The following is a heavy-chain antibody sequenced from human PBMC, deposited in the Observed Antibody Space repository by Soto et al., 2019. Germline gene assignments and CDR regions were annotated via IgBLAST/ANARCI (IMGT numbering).Heavy chain of an antibody. J-gene: IGHJ2*01. CDR1: GFTFSNDW. V-gene: IGHV3-74*01. CDR3: ARGIDFYFDL. CDR2: INSDESSR. Sequence: EVQLVESGGDLVQPGGSLSLSCVASGFTFSNDWMHWVRQAPGKGLEWVSRINSDESSRAYADSVKGRFISSRDNDKNSLSVEMNSLRAEDTAVYYCARGIDFYFDLWGRGTLVTVSS.